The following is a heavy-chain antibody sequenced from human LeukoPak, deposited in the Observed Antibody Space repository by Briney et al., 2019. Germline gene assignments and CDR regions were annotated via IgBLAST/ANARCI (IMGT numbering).Heavy chain of an antibody. CDR1: GFTFSSYP. CDR3: GKYLQTSVGANDY. CDR2: ISGSGGAT. V-gene: IGHV3-23*01. D-gene: IGHD1-26*01. Sequence: PGGSLRLSCAASGFTFSSYPMNWVRQAPGKGLEWVSVISGSGGATFYGDSVQGRFTISGDNSRDTLYLQMNSLTAEDTAVYYCGKYLQTSVGANDYWGQGTLVTVSS. J-gene: IGHJ4*02.